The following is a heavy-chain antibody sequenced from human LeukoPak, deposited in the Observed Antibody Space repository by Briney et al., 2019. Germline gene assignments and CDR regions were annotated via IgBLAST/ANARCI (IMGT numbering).Heavy chain of an antibody. CDR1: GFAFSFYA. J-gene: IGHJ5*01. Sequence: GGSLRLSCAASGFAFSFYAMSWLRQPPGKGLGWAPTINANSGTTSYAASVRGRFTISRDNSKNTLYLQVNTLRADDTATYYCAKPVSGGLAVTADWFHPWGQGTLVVVSS. CDR2: INANSGTT. CDR3: AKPVSGGLAVTADWFHP. V-gene: IGHV3-23*01. D-gene: IGHD6-19*01.